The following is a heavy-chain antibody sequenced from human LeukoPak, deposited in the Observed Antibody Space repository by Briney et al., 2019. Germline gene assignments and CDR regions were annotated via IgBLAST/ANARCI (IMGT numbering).Heavy chain of an antibody. CDR1: GFTLSSYD. CDR3: VKFISDYVWGSTPFGY. Sequence: GGSLRLSCSASGFTLSSYDMHWVRQAPGKGLEYVSAISSNGGSTYYADPVKGRFTISRDNSKNTLYLQMSSLRAEDTAVYYCVKFISDYVWGSTPFGYWGQGTLVTVSS. V-gene: IGHV3-64D*09. CDR2: ISSNGGST. J-gene: IGHJ4*02. D-gene: IGHD3-16*01.